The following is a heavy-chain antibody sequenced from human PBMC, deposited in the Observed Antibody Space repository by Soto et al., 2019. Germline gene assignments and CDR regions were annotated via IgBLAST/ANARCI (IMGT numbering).Heavy chain of an antibody. V-gene: IGHV3-7*03. CDR2: INQDGSER. CDR3: AVYGYGGSAAAY. J-gene: IGHJ4*02. D-gene: IGHD4-17*01. Sequence: GGSLRLSCAGSGLTFRNDWLSWVRQAPGKGLEWVANINQDGSERYYVDSVRGRFTISRDNVENSLYLQLNRLRPEDTAVYYCAVYGYGGSAAAYWGQGTLVTVSS. CDR1: GLTFRNDW.